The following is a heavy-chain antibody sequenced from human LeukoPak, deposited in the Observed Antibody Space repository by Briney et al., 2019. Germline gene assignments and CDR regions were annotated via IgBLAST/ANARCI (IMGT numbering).Heavy chain of an antibody. CDR2: IYYSGST. D-gene: IGHD2-2*01. CDR1: GGSISSYY. Sequence: SETLSLTCTVSGGSISSYYWSWIRQPPGKGLEWIGYIYYSGSTNYNPSLKSRVTISVDTSKNQFSLRLSSVTAADTAVYYCAREILGYCSSTSCYGGGFDYWGQGTLVTVSS. J-gene: IGHJ4*02. V-gene: IGHV4-59*01. CDR3: AREILGYCSSTSCYGGGFDY.